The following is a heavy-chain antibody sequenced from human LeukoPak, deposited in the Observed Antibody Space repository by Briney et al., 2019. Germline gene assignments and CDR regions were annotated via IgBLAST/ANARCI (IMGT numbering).Heavy chain of an antibody. J-gene: IGHJ4*02. CDR2: ISSNGGST. D-gene: IGHD2-15*01. CDR1: GFTFSSYA. Sequence: PGGSLRLSCAASGFTFSSYAMHWVRQAPGKGLEYVSAISSNGGSTYYANSVKGRFTISRDNSKNTLYLQMGSLRAEDMAVYYCARVAGRISLGGLQDWGQGTLVTVSS. V-gene: IGHV3-64*01. CDR3: ARVAGRISLGGLQD.